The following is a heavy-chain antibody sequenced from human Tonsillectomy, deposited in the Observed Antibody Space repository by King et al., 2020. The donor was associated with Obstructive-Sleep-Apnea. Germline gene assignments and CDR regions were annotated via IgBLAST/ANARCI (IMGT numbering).Heavy chain of an antibody. CDR1: GFTFSSYS. J-gene: IGHJ5*02. Sequence: DVQLVESGGGLVKPGGSLRLSCAASGFTFSSYSMNWVRQAPGKGLEWVSSISSSSSYIYYADSVKGRFTISRDNAKNSLYLQMNSLGAEDTAGYYCAREGGPLWFGRREGWFDPWGQGTLVTVYS. V-gene: IGHV3-21*01. CDR3: AREGGPLWFGRREGWFDP. D-gene: IGHD3-10*01. CDR2: ISSSSSYI.